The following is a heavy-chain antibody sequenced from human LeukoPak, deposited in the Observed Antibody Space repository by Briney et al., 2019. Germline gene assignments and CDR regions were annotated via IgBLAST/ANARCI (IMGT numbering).Heavy chain of an antibody. J-gene: IGHJ4*02. V-gene: IGHV4-39*07. D-gene: IGHD3-16*02. CDR3: ARWGYYGLRLGELSLFSQYYFDY. CDR1: GGSISSSSYY. CDR2: IYYSGST. Sequence: SETLSLTCTVSGGSISSSSYYWGWIRQPPGKGLEWIGSIYYSGSTYYNPSLKSRVTISVDTSKNQFSLKLSSVTAADTAVYYCARWGYYGLRLGELSLFSQYYFDYWGQGTLVTVSS.